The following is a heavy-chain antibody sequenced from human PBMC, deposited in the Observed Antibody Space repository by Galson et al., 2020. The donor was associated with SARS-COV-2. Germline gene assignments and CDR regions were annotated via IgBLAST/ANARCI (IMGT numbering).Heavy chain of an antibody. CDR3: AKSSDVEYQLLYGDYFDY. J-gene: IGHJ4*02. CDR1: GFTFSSYG. V-gene: IGHV3-33*06. D-gene: IGHD2-2*02. Sequence: GGSLRLSCAASGFTFSSYGMHWVRQAPGKGLEWVAVIWYDGSNKYYADSVKGRFTISRDNSKNTLYLQMNSLRAEDTAVYYCAKSSDVEYQLLYGDYFDYWGQGTLVTVSS. CDR2: IWYDGSNK.